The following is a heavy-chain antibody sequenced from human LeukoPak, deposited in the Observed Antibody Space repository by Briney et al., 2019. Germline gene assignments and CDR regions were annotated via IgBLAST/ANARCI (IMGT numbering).Heavy chain of an antibody. CDR2: IYEGGSP. CDR1: GGSISGYY. CDR3: ARASGGDGSGSL. D-gene: IGHD3-10*01. J-gene: IGHJ4*02. Sequence: SETLSLTCTVSGGSISGYYWTWTRQPPGKGLEWLAFIYEGGSPDYNPSLKSRVTISVDTSKNQFSLNLRYVTAADAAMYYCARASGGDGSGSLWGRGTLVSVSS. V-gene: IGHV4-59*01.